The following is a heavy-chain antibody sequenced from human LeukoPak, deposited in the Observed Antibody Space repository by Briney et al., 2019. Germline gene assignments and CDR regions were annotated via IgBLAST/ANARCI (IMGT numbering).Heavy chain of an antibody. Sequence: ASVKVSCKASGYTFTTYDSNWVRQATGQGLEWMGWVNPNSGNTGYAQKFQGRVTMTRGTSISTAYMELSSLRSEDTAVYYCARALETFSSGLDYWGQGTLVTVSS. CDR2: VNPNSGNT. CDR3: ARALETFSSGLDY. V-gene: IGHV1-8*01. CDR1: GYTFTTYD. J-gene: IGHJ4*02. D-gene: IGHD6-19*01.